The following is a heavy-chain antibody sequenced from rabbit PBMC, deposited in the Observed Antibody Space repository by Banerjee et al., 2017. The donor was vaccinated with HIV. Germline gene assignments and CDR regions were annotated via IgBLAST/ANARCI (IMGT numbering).Heavy chain of an antibody. Sequence: QQLGESGGDLVKPGASLTLTCTASGFSFSSSDYMCWVRQAPGKGLEWMSCIAGGSGGFTYSASWAKGRFTISKTSSTTVTLQMTSLTAADTATYFCARDTGSSFSSYGMDLWGPGTLVTVS. CDR2: IAGGSGGFT. J-gene: IGHJ6*01. CDR1: GFSFSSSDY. CDR3: ARDTGSSFSSYGMDL. D-gene: IGHD8-1*01. V-gene: IGHV1S40*01.